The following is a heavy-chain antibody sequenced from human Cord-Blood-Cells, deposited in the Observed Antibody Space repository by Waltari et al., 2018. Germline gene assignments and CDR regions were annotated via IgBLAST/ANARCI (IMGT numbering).Heavy chain of an antibody. V-gene: IGHV4-34*01. CDR2: INHSGST. J-gene: IGHJ4*02. Sequence: QVQLQQCGAVRLKPSQTLSLTYAVYGGSFSGHYWSWIRQHPGKGLEWIGEINHSGSTNYNPSLKSRVTISVDTSKNQFSLKLSSVTAADTAVYYCASTKWELLLWGQGTLVTVSS. D-gene: IGHD1-26*01. CDR3: ASTKWELLL. CDR1: GGSFSGHY.